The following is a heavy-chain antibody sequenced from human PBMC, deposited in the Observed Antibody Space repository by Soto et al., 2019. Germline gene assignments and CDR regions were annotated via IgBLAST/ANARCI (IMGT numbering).Heavy chain of an antibody. J-gene: IGHJ4*02. D-gene: IGHD5-12*01. V-gene: IGHV3-11*05. CDR3: ARDHPRYSGYDYVDY. CDR2: ISSSSSYT. Sequence: QVQLVEPGGGLVKPGGSLRLSCAASGFTFSDYYMSWIRQAPGKGLEWVSYISSSSSYTDYEDSVKGRFTISRDNAKNSLYLQMNSLRADDTAVYYCARDHPRYSGYDYVDYWGQGTLVTVSS. CDR1: GFTFSDYY.